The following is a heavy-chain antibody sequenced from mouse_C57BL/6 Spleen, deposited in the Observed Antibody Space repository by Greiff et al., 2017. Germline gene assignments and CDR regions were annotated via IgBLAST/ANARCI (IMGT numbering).Heavy chain of an antibody. Sequence: VQLQQSGPELVKPGASVKINCKASGYTFTDYNMDWVKQSHGKSLEWIGDINPNNGGTIYNQKFKGKATLTVDKSSSTAYMELRSLTSEDTAVYYCARMGYYVGFDYWCQGTTLTVSS. D-gene: IGHD1-1*01. V-gene: IGHV1-18*01. CDR3: ARMGYYVGFDY. J-gene: IGHJ2*01. CDR1: GYTFTDYN. CDR2: INPNNGGT.